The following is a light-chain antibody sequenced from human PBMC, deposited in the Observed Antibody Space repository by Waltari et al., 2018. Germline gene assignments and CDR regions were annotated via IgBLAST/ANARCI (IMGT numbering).Light chain of an antibody. V-gene: IGKV3-15*01. CDR2: GAS. CDR1: QSVSSN. Sequence: EIVMTQSPATLSVSPGERATLSCRASQSVSSNLAWYQQQPGQAPRLLIYGASTRATGIPARFSGSGSGTEFTLTISSLQSEDFAVYYCQQYNNWPPVFGQGTKLEIK. J-gene: IGKJ2*01. CDR3: QQYNNWPPV.